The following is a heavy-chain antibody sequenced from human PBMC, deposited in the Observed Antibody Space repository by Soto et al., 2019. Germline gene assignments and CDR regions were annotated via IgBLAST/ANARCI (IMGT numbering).Heavy chain of an antibody. J-gene: IGHJ4*02. Sequence: QVQLVESGGGVVQPGRSLRLSCAASGFTFSSYGMHWVRQAPGKGLEWVAVISYDGSNKYYADSVKGRFTISRDNSKDTLYLQMNSLRAEDTAVYYCATLGVADKNSDDYLGQGTLVTVSS. CDR2: ISYDGSNK. CDR1: GFTFSSYG. D-gene: IGHD2-15*01. CDR3: ATLGVADKNSDDY. V-gene: IGHV3-30*03.